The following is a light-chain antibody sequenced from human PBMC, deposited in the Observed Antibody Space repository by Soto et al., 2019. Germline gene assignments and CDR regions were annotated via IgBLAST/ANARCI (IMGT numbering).Light chain of an antibody. CDR2: DVS. J-gene: IGLJ7*01. CDR1: SSDVGAYDF. V-gene: IGLV2-14*03. CDR3: SSYTSSSNHV. Sequence: QSVLTQPASVSASPGQSITISCTGTSSDVGAYDFVSWYQQHPGEVPKLMIFDVSSRPSGVSDRFSGSKSGNTASLTISGLPAEDEGDYYCSSYTSSSNHVFGSGIQLTVL.